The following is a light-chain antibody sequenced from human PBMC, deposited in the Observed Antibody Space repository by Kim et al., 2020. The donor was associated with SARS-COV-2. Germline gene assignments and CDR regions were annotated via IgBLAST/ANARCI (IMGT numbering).Light chain of an antibody. J-gene: IGLJ3*02. CDR2: SEG. CDR1: DIGGKG. CDR3: QVWDSDSDQGV. V-gene: IGLV3-21*04. Sequence: GEAARIRWGGGDIGGKGVHGYGRKQGQAKVLVIYSEGGRPSGVPVRLAGAKAGNTGTLTISRVEAGDGADYYCQVWDSDSDQGVLGGGTQLTVL.